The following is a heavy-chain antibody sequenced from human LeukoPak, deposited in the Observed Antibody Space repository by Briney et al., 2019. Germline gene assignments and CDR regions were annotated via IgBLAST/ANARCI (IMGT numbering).Heavy chain of an antibody. Sequence: GGSLRRSCAASGLTFSSYSMNWVRQAPGKGLEWVSFISSSSTYIYYADSLKGRFTISRDNAKNSLYLQMNSLRAEDTAVYYCARDGVAELMSALDYWGQGILVTVSS. CDR2: ISSSSTYI. CDR3: ARDGVAELMSALDY. V-gene: IGHV3-21*06. D-gene: IGHD1-26*01. CDR1: GLTFSSYS. J-gene: IGHJ4*02.